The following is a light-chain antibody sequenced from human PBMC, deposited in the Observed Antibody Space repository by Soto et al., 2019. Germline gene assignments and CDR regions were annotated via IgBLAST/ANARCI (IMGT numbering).Light chain of an antibody. CDR2: GAS. V-gene: IGKV3-20*01. Sequence: EIVLTQSPATVSLSPGERATLSCRASQSVSSYLAWYQQKPGQAPRLLIYGASSRATGIPDRFSGSGSGTDFTLTISRLEPEEFAVYYCKQYGSSPPTVGQGTKVDIK. CDR3: KQYGSSPPT. CDR1: QSVSSY. J-gene: IGKJ1*01.